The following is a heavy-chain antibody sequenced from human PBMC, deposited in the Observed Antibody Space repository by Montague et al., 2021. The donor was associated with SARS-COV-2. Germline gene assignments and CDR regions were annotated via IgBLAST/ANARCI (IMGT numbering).Heavy chain of an antibody. CDR3: ARVGRGSSWYEVAFDI. V-gene: IGHV4-59*01. J-gene: IGHJ3*02. Sequence: SETLSLTCTVSGGSISRYSWTWIRQPPGKGLEWIGYIYNSGSTNYNPSLASRVTISVDTSMNQFSLKLSSVAAADTAVYYCARVGRGSSWYEVAFDIWGQGTMVTVSS. CDR2: IYNSGST. D-gene: IGHD6-13*01. CDR1: GGSISRYS.